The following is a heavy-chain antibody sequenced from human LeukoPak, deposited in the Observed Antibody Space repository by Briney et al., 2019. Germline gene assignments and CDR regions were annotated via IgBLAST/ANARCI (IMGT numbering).Heavy chain of an antibody. J-gene: IGHJ5*02. V-gene: IGHV1-18*01. D-gene: IGHD2-15*01. CDR1: GYTFTSDG. Sequence: ASVKVSCKASGYTFTSDGISWVRQAPGQGLEWMGWISAYNGNTNYAQKLQGRVTMTTDTSTSTAYMELRSLRSDDTGVYYCACWAWAHIVVVVAATRYNWFDPWGQGTLVTVSS. CDR2: ISAYNGNT. CDR3: ACWAWAHIVVVVAATRYNWFDP.